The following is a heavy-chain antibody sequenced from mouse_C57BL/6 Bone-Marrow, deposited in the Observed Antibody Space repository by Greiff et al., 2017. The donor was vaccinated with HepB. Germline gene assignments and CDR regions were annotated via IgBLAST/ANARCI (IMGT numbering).Heavy chain of an antibody. V-gene: IGHV1-78*01. CDR1: GYTFTDHT. CDR3: AYGNYPYWYFDV. CDR2: IYPRDGST. D-gene: IGHD2-1*01. Sequence: QVQLQQSDAELVKPGASVKISCKVSGYTFTDHTIHWMKQRPEQGLEWIGYIYPRDGSTKYNEKLKGKATLTAAKSSSTAYMMLHSLTSEDSAVYFFAYGNYPYWYFDVWGTGTTVTVSS. J-gene: IGHJ1*03.